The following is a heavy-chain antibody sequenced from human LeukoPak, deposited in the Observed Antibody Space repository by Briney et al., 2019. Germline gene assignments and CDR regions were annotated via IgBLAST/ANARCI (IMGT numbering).Heavy chain of an antibody. CDR2: IYYSGST. D-gene: IGHD4-23*01. CDR1: GGSISSYY. V-gene: IGHV4-59*01. Sequence: SETLSLTCTVSGGSISSYYWSWIRQPPGKGLEWIGYIYYSGSTSYNPSLKSRVTISVDTSKNQFSLKLSSVTAADTAVYYCARDNSVEDTAWWFDPWGQGTLVTVSS. J-gene: IGHJ5*02. CDR3: ARDNSVEDTAWWFDP.